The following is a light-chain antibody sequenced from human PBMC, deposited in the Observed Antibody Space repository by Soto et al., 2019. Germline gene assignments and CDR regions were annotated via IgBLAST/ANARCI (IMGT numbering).Light chain of an antibody. V-gene: IGLV2-8*01. CDR2: EVT. CDR3: SSYAGSSNVV. Sequence: QSVLTQPPSASGSPGQSVTISCTGTSSDVGGYSYVSWYQQRPGKAPTLMIYEVTKRPSGVPDRFSGSKSGNTASLTVSGLQAEDEADYYCSSYAGSSNVVFGGGTKVTVL. J-gene: IGLJ2*01. CDR1: SSDVGGYSY.